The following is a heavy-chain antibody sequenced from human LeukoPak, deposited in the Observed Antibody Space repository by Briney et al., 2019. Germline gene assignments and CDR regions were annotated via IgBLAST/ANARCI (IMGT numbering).Heavy chain of an antibody. D-gene: IGHD3-10*01. V-gene: IGHV3-48*03. J-gene: IGHJ4*02. CDR2: ISSSGNSI. CDR3: GGTGSSGDPVVDY. CDR1: GFTFSSYE. Sequence: PGGSLRLSCLASGFTFSSYEMNWVRQAPGKGLEWVSYISSSGNSIFYADFVKGRFTIARDNAKNSLYHQMNSLRAEDTAVYYCGGTGSSGDPVVDYWGQGTLVTVSS.